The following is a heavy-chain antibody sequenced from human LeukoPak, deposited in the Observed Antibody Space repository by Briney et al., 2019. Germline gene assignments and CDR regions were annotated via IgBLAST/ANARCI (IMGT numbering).Heavy chain of an antibody. J-gene: IGHJ4*02. CDR3: ARVGYTFGSPPTGD. CDR2: ISSNGGST. Sequence: GGSLRLSCAASGFTFSSYAMHWVRQAPGKGLEYVSAISSNGGSTYYANSVKGRFTISRDNSKNTLYLQMGSLRAEDMAVYYCARVGYTFGSPPTGDWGQGTLVAVSS. D-gene: IGHD5-18*01. CDR1: GFTFSSYA. V-gene: IGHV3-64*01.